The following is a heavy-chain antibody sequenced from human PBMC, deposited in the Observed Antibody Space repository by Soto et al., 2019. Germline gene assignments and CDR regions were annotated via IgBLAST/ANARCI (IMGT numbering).Heavy chain of an antibody. J-gene: IGHJ4*02. CDR2: INAGNGNT. D-gene: IGHD6-19*01. CDR1: GYTFTSYA. Sequence: GASVKVSCKASGYTFTSYAMHWVRQAPGQRLEWMGWINAGNGNTKYSQKFQGRVTITRDTSASTAYMELSSLRSEDTAVYYCARDGVAVAPYDYWGQGTLVTVSS. V-gene: IGHV1-3*01. CDR3: ARDGVAVAPYDY.